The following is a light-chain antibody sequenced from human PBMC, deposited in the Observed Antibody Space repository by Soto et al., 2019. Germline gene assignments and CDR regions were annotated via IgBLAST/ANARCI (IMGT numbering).Light chain of an antibody. J-gene: IGKJ1*01. CDR1: QSIGNW. Sequence: DVQLTQAPSTLSASVGDRVTITCRASQSIGNWLAWYQQKPGKAPNLLIYDASTLENGVPSRFSGSASGTDFTLTISSLQPYDFATYYFQQYNSYSKRKCGQGTKVDIK. CDR2: DAS. CDR3: QQYNSYSKRK. V-gene: IGKV1-5*01.